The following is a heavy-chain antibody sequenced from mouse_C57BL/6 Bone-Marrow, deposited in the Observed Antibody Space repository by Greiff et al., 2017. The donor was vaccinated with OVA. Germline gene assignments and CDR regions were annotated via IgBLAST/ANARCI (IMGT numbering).Heavy chain of an antibody. CDR3: ARDRVTGVGY. J-gene: IGHJ1*01. Sequence: QVQLQQSGTELVKPGASVKLSCKASGYTFTSYWMHWVKQRPGQGLEWIGKINPGDGDTNYNGKFKGKATLTADKSSSTAYMQLSSLTSEDSAVYFCARDRVTGVGYRGPGITVTV. CDR1: GYTFTSYW. CDR2: INPGDGDT. D-gene: IGHD2-2*01. V-gene: IGHV1-53*01.